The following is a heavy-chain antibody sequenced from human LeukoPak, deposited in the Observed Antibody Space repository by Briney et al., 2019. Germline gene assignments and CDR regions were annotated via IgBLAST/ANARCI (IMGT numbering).Heavy chain of an antibody. J-gene: IGHJ4*02. CDR2: INYSGTT. CDR1: GGAITSDNFY. V-gene: IGHV4-39*01. CDR3: GRLFDS. Sequence: SETLSLTCTVSGGAITSDNFYWGWVRQPPGKGLEWVGSINYSGTTYYNPSLRSRVSISVDTSRTQFFLTLNSVTAADTAVYYCGRLFDSWGQGILVTVSS.